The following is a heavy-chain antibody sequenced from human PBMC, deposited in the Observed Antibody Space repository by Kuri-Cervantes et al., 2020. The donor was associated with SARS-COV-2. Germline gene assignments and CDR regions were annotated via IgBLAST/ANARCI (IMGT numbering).Heavy chain of an antibody. V-gene: IGHV5-51*01. CDR1: GYSFTSYW. J-gene: IGHJ3*02. D-gene: IGHD2-2*02. Sequence: GGSLRLSCKGSGYSFTSYWIGWVRQMPGKGLEWMGIIYPGDSDTRYSPSFQGQVTISADKSISTAYLQWSSLKASDTAMYYCARLDRGYCSSTSCYMGAFDICGQGTMVTVSS. CDR2: IYPGDSDT. CDR3: ARLDRGYCSSTSCYMGAFDI.